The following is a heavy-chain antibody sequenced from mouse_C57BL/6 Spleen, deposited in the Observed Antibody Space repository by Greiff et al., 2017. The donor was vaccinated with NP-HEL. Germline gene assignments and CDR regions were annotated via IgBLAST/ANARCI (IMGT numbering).Heavy chain of an antibody. D-gene: IGHD2-3*01. V-gene: IGHV1-18*01. Sequence: EVQLQQSGPELVKPGASVKIPCKASGYTFTDYNMDWVKQSHGKSLEWIGDINPNNGGTIYNQKFKGKATLTVDKSSSTAYMELRSLTSEDTAVYYCARRDGYYEGYAMDYWGQGTSVTVSS. J-gene: IGHJ4*01. CDR2: INPNNGGT. CDR3: ARRDGYYEGYAMDY. CDR1: GYTFTDYN.